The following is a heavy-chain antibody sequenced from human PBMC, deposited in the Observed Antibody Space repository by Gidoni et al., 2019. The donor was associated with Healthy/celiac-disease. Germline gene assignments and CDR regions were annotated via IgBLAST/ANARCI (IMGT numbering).Heavy chain of an antibody. CDR3: ASKLGSSGEGTPPGRHWFDP. D-gene: IGHD6-19*01. J-gene: IGHJ5*02. CDR1: GGSFSGYY. V-gene: IGHV4-34*01. Sequence: QVQLQQWGAGLLKPSETLSLTCAVYGGSFSGYYLSWIRQPPGKGLEWIGEINHSGSTNYNPSLKSRVTISVDTSKNQFSLKLSSVTAADTAVYYCASKLGSSGEGTPPGRHWFDPWGQGTLVTVSS. CDR2: INHSGST.